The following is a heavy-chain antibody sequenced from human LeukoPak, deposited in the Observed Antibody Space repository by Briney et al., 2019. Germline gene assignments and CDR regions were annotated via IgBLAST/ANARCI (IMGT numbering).Heavy chain of an antibody. Sequence: PGGSLRLSCGTSGVTFTTCAMSWVRQAPGKGLEWVSAISGSGDTTYYADSVKGRFTISRDNSKNTLYLQMNSLRAEDTAVYYCANPRGDSMFDYWGQGTLVTVSS. V-gene: IGHV3-23*01. D-gene: IGHD3-10*01. CDR3: ANPRGDSMFDY. CDR1: GVTFTTCA. CDR2: ISGSGDTT. J-gene: IGHJ4*02.